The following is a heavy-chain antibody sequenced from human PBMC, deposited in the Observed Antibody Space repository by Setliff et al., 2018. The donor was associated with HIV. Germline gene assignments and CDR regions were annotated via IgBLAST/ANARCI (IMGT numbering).Heavy chain of an antibody. CDR1: DYTFTTYW. CDR2: IYPEDSNI. CDR3: ARRDGRSMTAFEI. Sequence: PGESLKISCKAVDYTFTTYWNGWVRQMPGEGLEWMGIIYPEDSNIKYNPSFQNQVTISADKSISTAYLQVHNLKASDTATYYCARRDGRSMTAFEIWGPGTMVTVSS. J-gene: IGHJ3*02. V-gene: IGHV5-51*01. D-gene: IGHD6-13*01.